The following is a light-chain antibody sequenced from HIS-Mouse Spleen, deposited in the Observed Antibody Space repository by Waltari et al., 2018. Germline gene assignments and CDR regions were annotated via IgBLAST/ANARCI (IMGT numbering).Light chain of an antibody. CDR3: QQYYSTPYT. CDR2: WAS. J-gene: IGKJ2*01. Sequence: DIVMTQSQASPALSLGETATINCQSSPSFLYSSNKKNYVAWYQQKPGHPPELLIYWASTRESGVPDRFCGSGSGTDFALTISSLQAEDVAVYYCQQYYSTPYTFGQGTKLEIK. CDR1: PSFLYSSNKKNY. V-gene: IGKV4-1*01.